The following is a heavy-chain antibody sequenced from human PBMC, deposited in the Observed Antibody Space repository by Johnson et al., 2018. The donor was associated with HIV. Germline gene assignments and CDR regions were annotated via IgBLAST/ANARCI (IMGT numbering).Heavy chain of an antibody. D-gene: IGHD1-26*01. V-gene: IGHV3-33*08. CDR2: IWYDGSYK. J-gene: IGHJ3*02. Sequence: QMMLVESGGGVVQPGRSLRLSCAASGFTFSSYGMHWVRQAPGKGLEWVAVIWYDGSYKYYADSVKGRFTISRDNSKNTLYLQMNSLRPEDTALYFCARDSGAPGNDAFDIWGQGTMVTISS. CDR3: ARDSGAPGNDAFDI. CDR1: GFTFSSYG.